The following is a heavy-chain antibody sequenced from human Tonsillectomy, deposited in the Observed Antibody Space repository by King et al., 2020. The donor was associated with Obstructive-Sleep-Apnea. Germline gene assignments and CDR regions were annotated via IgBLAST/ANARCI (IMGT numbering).Heavy chain of an antibody. D-gene: IGHD3-22*01. CDR3: ARESRGYYDSSGYYKL. Sequence: VQLQESGPGLVKPSETLSLTCTVSGDSISSYYWSWIRQPPGKGLEWSGYIYYSVSTNYNPSLKSRVTISVETSKNQFSLNLGSVTAADTAVYYCARESRGYYDSSGYYKLWGQGTLVTVSS. CDR1: GDSISSYY. CDR2: IYYSVST. V-gene: IGHV4-59*01. J-gene: IGHJ4*02.